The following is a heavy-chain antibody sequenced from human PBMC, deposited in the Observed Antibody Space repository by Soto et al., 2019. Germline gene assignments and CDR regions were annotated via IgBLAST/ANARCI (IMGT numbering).Heavy chain of an antibody. D-gene: IGHD3-3*01. J-gene: IGHJ6*03. V-gene: IGHV1-18*01. CDR2: ISAYNGNT. Sequence: ASVKVSCKASGYTFTSYGISWVRQAPGQGLEWMGWISAYNGNTNYAQKLQGRVTMTTDTSTSTAYMELRSLRSDDTAVYYCARLQSYDFWSGYSPYMDVWGKGTTVTVS. CDR1: GYTFTSYG. CDR3: ARLQSYDFWSGYSPYMDV.